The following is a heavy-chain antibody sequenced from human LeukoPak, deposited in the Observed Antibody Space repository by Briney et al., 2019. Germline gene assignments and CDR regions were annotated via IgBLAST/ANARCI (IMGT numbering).Heavy chain of an antibody. CDR2: INHSGST. CDR1: GGSFSGYY. J-gene: IGHJ4*02. CDR3: AREAPHYYDSSGYDY. D-gene: IGHD3-22*01. V-gene: IGHV4-34*01. Sequence: SETLSLTCAVYGGSFSGYYWSWIRQPPGEGLEWIGEINHSGSTNYNPSLKSRVTISVDTSKNQFSLKLSSVTAADTAVYYCAREAPHYYDSSGYDYWGQGTLVTVSS.